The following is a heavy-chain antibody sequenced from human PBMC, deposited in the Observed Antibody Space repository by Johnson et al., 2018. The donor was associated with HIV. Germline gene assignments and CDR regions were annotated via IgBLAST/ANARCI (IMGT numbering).Heavy chain of an antibody. CDR3: NTDRVDGGGSYYNAFDI. CDR1: GFTFSSYP. D-gene: IGHD1-26*01. J-gene: IGHJ3*02. Sequence: QVQLVESGGGVVQPGRSLRLSCAASGFTFSSYPMHWVRQAPGKGLEWVAVISYDGSNKYYTDSVKGRFTISRDNSKNTLYLQMNSLKTEDTALYYCNTDRVDGGGSYYNAFDIWGQGTMVTVSS. V-gene: IGHV3-30*04. CDR2: ISYDGSNK.